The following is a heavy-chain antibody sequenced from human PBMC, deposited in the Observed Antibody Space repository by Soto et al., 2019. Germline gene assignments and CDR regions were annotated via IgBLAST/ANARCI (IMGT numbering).Heavy chain of an antibody. D-gene: IGHD6-19*01. V-gene: IGHV3-23*01. CDR1: GFTFSGYA. Sequence: VGSLRLSCAASGFTFSGYAMSWVRQAPGKGLEWVSAISGSGGSTYYADSVKGRFTISRDNSKNTLYLQMNSLRAEDTAVYYCAKDRDSSGWHEYFQHWGQGTLVTVSS. J-gene: IGHJ1*01. CDR2: ISGSGGST. CDR3: AKDRDSSGWHEYFQH.